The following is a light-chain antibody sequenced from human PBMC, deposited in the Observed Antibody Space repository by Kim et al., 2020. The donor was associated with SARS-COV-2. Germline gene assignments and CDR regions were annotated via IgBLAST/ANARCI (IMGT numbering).Light chain of an antibody. V-gene: IGKV3-15*01. CDR3: QQYNNWPPWT. Sequence: EIVMTQSPATLSVSPGERATLSCRASQSVGSKLAWYQQKPGQAPRLLILGASTRATGIPARFSGSGSGTEFTLTINSLQSEDFAVYYCQQYNNWPPWTFGQGTKVDIK. CDR1: QSVGSK. J-gene: IGKJ1*01. CDR2: GAS.